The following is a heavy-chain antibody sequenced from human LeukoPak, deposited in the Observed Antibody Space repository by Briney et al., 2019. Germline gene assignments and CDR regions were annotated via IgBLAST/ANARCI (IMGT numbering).Heavy chain of an antibody. Sequence: KPSETLSLTCTVSGGSISSSSYYWGWIRQPPGKGLEWIGSIYYSGSTYYNPSLKSRVTISVDTSKNQFSLKLSSVAAADTAVYYCARGPTDCSSTSCPPYYYMDVWGKGTTVTVSS. D-gene: IGHD2-2*01. J-gene: IGHJ6*03. CDR1: GGSISSSSYY. CDR2: IYYSGST. CDR3: ARGPTDCSSTSCPPYYYMDV. V-gene: IGHV4-39*01.